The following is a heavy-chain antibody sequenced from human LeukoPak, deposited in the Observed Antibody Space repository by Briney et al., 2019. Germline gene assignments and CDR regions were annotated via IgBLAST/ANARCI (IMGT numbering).Heavy chain of an antibody. V-gene: IGHV1-69*13. D-gene: IGHD2-15*01. CDR1: GGTFGSYA. J-gene: IGHJ6*02. CDR2: IIPIFGTA. Sequence: ASVKVSCKASGGTFGSYAISWVRQAPGQGLEWMGGIIPIFGTANYAQKFQGRVTITADESTSTAYMELSSLRSEDTAVYYCARDLARYCSGGSCYSGSYYYYGMDVWGQGTTVTVSS. CDR3: ARDLARYCSGGSCYSGSYYYYGMDV.